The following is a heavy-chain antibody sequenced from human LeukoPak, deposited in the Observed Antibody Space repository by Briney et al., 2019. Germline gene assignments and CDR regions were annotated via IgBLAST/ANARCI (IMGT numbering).Heavy chain of an antibody. J-gene: IGHJ3*02. D-gene: IGHD6-19*01. V-gene: IGHV3-23*01. CDR3: ARVPEKYSSGWYGAFDI. CDR1: GFTFSSYA. Sequence: GGSLRLSCAASGFTFSSYAMSWVRQAPGKGLEWVSAISGSGGSTYYADSVKGRITISRDNSKNTLYLQMNSLRAEDTAVYYCARVPEKYSSGWYGAFDIWGQGTMVTVSS. CDR2: ISGSGGST.